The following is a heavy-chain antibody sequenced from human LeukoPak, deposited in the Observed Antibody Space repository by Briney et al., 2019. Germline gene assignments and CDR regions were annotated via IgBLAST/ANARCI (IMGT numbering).Heavy chain of an antibody. D-gene: IGHD2-15*01. V-gene: IGHV3-23*01. CDR3: AKHSDCSGSTCYKSDY. CDR1: GFTFSSYA. CDR2: ISGSGGST. J-gene: IGHJ4*02. Sequence: GGSLRLSCAASGFTFSSYAMSWVRQAPGKGLEWVSFISGSGGSTNYADSVKGRFTISRDNSKNTVYLQMNTLRAEDTALYYCAKHSDCSGSTCYKSDYWGQGSLVTASS.